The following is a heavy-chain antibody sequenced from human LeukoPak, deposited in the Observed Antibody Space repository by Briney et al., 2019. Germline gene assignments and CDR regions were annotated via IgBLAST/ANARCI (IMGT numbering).Heavy chain of an antibody. Sequence: GGSLRLSCAASGFTFSSYSMNWVRQAPGKGLEWVSSISSSSSYIYYADSVKGRFTISRDNAKNSLYLQMKSLRAEDTTVYYCARDMGYSGSWPGYFDYWGQGVLVTVSS. J-gene: IGHJ4*02. CDR3: ARDMGYSGSWPGYFDY. V-gene: IGHV3-21*03. CDR1: GFTFSSYS. CDR2: ISSSSSYI. D-gene: IGHD1-26*01.